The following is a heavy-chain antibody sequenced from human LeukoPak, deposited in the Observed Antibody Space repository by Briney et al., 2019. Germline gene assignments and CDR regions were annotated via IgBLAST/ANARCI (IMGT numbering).Heavy chain of an antibody. V-gene: IGHV3-30*03. CDR2: ISYDGSNK. Sequence: GRSLRLSCAASGFTFSSYGMHWVRQAPGKGLEWVAVISYDGSNKYYADSVKGRFTISRDNAKNSLYLQMNSLRAEDTAVYYCARDVTDWLSMGHYFDYWGQGTLVTVSS. CDR3: ARDVTDWLSMGHYFDY. J-gene: IGHJ4*02. CDR1: GFTFSSYG. D-gene: IGHD3/OR15-3a*01.